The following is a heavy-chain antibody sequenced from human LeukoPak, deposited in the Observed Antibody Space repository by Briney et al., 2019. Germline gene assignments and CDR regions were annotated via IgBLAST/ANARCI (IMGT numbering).Heavy chain of an antibody. CDR3: ARGVERLAGKTVAY. V-gene: IGHV3-53*01. CDR2: LYSDGNT. CDR1: GLTVITKD. J-gene: IGHJ4*02. D-gene: IGHD1-1*01. Sequence: PGGSLTLSCAASGLTVITKDMTWLRQPPGKGLEWVSVLYSDGNTKYADSVQGRFTISRDNAKNTLYLEMYSLSPDDTAVYYCARGVERLAGKTVAYWGQGTLVTVSS.